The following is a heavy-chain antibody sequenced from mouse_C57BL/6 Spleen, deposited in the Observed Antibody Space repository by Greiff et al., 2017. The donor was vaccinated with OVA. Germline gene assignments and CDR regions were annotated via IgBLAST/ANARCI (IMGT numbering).Heavy chain of an antibody. CDR2: INPSNGGT. CDR3: ARGRLGSGWFAY. Sequence: QVQLQQPGTELVKPGASVKLSCKASGYPFTSYWMHWVKQRPGQGLEWIGNINPSNGGTNYNEKFKSKATLTVDKSSSTAYMQLSSLTSEDSAVYDCARGRLGSGWFAYWGQGTLVTVSA. J-gene: IGHJ3*01. D-gene: IGHD3-1*01. V-gene: IGHV1-53*01. CDR1: GYPFTSYW.